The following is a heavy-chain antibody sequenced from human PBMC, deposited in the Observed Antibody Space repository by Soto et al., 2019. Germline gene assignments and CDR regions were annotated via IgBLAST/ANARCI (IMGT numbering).Heavy chain of an antibody. D-gene: IGHD4-17*01. J-gene: IGHJ4*02. CDR1: GYTFTSYG. CDR3: ARDSNYGGNSRSDTFDY. CDR2: ISAYNGNT. V-gene: IGHV1-18*01. Sequence: GASVKVSCKASGYTFTSYGISWVRQAPGQGLEWMGWISAYNGNTNYAQKLQGRVTMTTDTSTSTAYMELRSLRSDDTAVYYCARDSNYGGNSRSDTFDYWGQGTLVTVS.